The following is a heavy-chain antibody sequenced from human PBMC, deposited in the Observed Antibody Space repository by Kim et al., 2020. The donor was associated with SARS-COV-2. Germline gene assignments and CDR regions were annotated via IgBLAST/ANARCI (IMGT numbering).Heavy chain of an antibody. CDR3: VTGLSGSQLPWYYGMDV. CDR2: FDPEDGET. CDR1: GYTLTELS. D-gene: IGHD1-26*01. V-gene: IGHV1-24*01. Sequence: ASVKVSCKVSGYTLTELSMHWVRQAPGKGLEWMGGFDPEDGETIYAQKFQGRVTMTEDTSTDTAYMELSSLRSEDTAVYYCVTGLSGSQLPWYYGMDVWGQGTTVTVSS. J-gene: IGHJ6*02.